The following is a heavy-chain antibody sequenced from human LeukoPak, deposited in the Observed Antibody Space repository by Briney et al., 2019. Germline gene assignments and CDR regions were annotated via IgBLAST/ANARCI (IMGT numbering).Heavy chain of an antibody. CDR3: ARLSSDILTGYYFGYFDY. CDR2: INAGNGNT. D-gene: IGHD3-9*01. J-gene: IGHJ4*02. CDR1: GYTFTSYA. V-gene: IGHV1-3*01. Sequence: GASVKVSCKASGYTFTSYAMHWVRQAPGQRLEWMGWINAGNGNTKYSQKFQVRVTITRDTSASTAYMELSSLRSEDAAVYYCARLSSDILTGYYFGYFDYWGQGTLVTVSS.